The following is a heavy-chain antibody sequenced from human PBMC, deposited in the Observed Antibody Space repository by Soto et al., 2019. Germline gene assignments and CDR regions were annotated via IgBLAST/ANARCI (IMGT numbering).Heavy chain of an antibody. V-gene: IGHV1-69*13. J-gene: IGHJ6*02. Sequence: ASVKVACKASGGTFSSYAISWVRQTPGQGLEWMGGIIPIFGTANYAQKFQGRVTITADESTSTAYMELSSLRSEDTAVYYCARDQSKYYYYYYGMDVWGQGTTVTVSS. CDR2: IIPIFGTA. CDR3: ARDQSKYYYYYYGMDV. CDR1: GGTFSSYA.